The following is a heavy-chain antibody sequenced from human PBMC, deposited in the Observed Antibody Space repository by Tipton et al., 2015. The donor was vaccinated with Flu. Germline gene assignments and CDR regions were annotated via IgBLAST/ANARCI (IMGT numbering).Heavy chain of an antibody. CDR2: IYYTGST. Sequence: TLSLTCSVSGGSISSDSYYWGWVRQPPGRGLEWIGSIYYTGSTYSNPSLKSRVTTSVDTSKNQFSLKLTSVTAADTAVYYCARHSTMHNYVHFDYWGQGTLVTVSS. J-gene: IGHJ4*02. CDR1: GGSISSDSYY. CDR3: ARHSTMHNYVHFDY. D-gene: IGHD1-1*01. V-gene: IGHV4-39*01.